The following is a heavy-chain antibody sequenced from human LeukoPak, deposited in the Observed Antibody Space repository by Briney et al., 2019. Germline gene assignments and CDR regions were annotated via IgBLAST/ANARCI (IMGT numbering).Heavy chain of an antibody. Sequence: GGSLRLSCAASGVTFSSYAMHWVRQAPGKGLEWVAVISYDGSNKYYADSVKGRFTISRDNSKNTLYLQMNSLRAEDTAVYYCARDYQGNYYGSGSYYNMWGFFDYWGQGTLVTVSS. CDR2: ISYDGSNK. CDR3: ARDYQGNYYGSGSYYNMWGFFDY. V-gene: IGHV3-30*04. CDR1: GVTFSSYA. J-gene: IGHJ4*02. D-gene: IGHD3-10*01.